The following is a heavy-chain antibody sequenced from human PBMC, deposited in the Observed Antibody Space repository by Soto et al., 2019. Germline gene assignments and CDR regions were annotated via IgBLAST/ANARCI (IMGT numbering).Heavy chain of an antibody. Sequence: GGSLRLSCVASGFTFSSYGMHWVRQAPGKGLEWVAVIWYDGSNKYYADSVKGRFTISRDNSKNTLYLQMNSLRAEDTAVYYCARDMVDSGYDGNWFDPWGQGTLVTVSS. D-gene: IGHD5-12*01. CDR1: GFTFSSYG. CDR2: IWYDGSNK. J-gene: IGHJ5*02. CDR3: ARDMVDSGYDGNWFDP. V-gene: IGHV3-33*01.